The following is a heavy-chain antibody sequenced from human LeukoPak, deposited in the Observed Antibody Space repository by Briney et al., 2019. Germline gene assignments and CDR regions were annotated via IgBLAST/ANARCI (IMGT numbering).Heavy chain of an antibody. D-gene: IGHD5-12*01. CDR2: ISYDGSNK. V-gene: IGHV3-30*18. CDR3: AKPGGLGYSGYEYYFDY. Sequence: PGGSLRLSCAASGFTFSSYGMHWVRQAPGKGLEWVAVISYDGSNKYYADSVKGRFTISRDNSKNTLYLQMNSLRAEDTAVYYCAKPGGLGYSGYEYYFDYWGQGTLVTVSS. J-gene: IGHJ4*02. CDR1: GFTFSSYG.